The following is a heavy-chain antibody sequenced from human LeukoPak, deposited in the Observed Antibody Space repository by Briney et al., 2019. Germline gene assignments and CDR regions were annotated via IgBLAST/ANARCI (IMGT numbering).Heavy chain of an antibody. CDR1: GGSISNYF. V-gene: IGHV4-59*08. Sequence: SETLSLTCSVSGGSISNYFWTWIRQPPGKGLEWIGYTYSSGSTYYNPSPKSRVTISVDTSKNRFSLKLSTVTAADTAVYYCARRPTGDPKFDYWGQGTLVTVSS. CDR2: TYSSGST. D-gene: IGHD7-27*01. CDR3: ARRPTGDPKFDY. J-gene: IGHJ4*02.